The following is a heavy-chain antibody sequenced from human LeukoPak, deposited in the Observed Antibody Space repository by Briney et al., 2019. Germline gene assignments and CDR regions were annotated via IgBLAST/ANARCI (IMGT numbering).Heavy chain of an antibody. V-gene: IGHV3-33*01. CDR1: GFAFTDYA. J-gene: IGHJ4*02. D-gene: IGHD1-20*01. Sequence: GGSLRLSCAATGFAFTDYAMHWVRQAPGEGLQWVAIIWPDGSKTHYADSVKGRFTISRDNAKNSLYLQMNSLRAEDTAVYYCARIGYDWNLYDFWGQGTLVTVSS. CDR2: IWPDGSKT. CDR3: ARIGYDWNLYDF.